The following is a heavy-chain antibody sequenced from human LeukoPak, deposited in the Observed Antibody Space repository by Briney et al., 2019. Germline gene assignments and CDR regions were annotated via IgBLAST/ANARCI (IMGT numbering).Heavy chain of an antibody. CDR3: AKDAQRGFDYSNSLEN. J-gene: IGHJ4*02. D-gene: IGHD4-11*01. CDR2: IWNDGSNK. V-gene: IGHV3-33*06. Sequence: PGGSLRLSCAASRFTFSHYGMHWVRQAPGKGLEWVAVIWNDGSNKYYADSVKGRFTDSRDNSQNRLYLQMNSLRPEDTAVYYCAKDAQRGFDYSNSLENWGQGTLVTVSS. CDR1: RFTFSHYG.